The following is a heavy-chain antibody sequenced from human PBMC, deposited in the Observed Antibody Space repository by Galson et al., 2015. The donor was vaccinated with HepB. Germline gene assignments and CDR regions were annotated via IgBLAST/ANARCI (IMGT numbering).Heavy chain of an antibody. CDR1: GYTFTSYD. J-gene: IGHJ1*01. V-gene: IGHV1-8*01. Sequence: SVKVSCKASGYTFTSYDINWVRQATGQGLEWMGWMNPNSGNTGYAQKFQGRVTMTRNTSISTAYMELSSLRSEDTAVYYCARGPQGAMVRGVIIHWGQGTLVTVSS. D-gene: IGHD3-10*01. CDR2: MNPNSGNT. CDR3: ARGPQGAMVRGVIIH.